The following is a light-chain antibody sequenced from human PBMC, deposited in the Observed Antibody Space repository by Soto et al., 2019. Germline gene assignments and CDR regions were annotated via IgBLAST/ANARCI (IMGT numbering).Light chain of an antibody. CDR2: GAS. CDR1: QSVSSSY. J-gene: IGKJ1*01. CDR3: QQYGSSQT. Sequence: EIVLTQSPGTLSLSPGEXXXLSXXASQSVSSSYLAWYQQKPGQAPRLLIYGASSRATGIPDRFSGSGSGTDFTLTISRLEPEDFAVYYCQQYGSSQTFGQGTKVEIK. V-gene: IGKV3-20*01.